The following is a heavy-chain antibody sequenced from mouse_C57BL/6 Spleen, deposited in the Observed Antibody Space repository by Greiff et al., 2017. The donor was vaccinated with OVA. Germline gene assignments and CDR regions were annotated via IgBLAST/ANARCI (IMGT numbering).Heavy chain of an antibody. V-gene: IGHV1-82*01. J-gene: IGHJ3*01. CDR2: IYPGDGET. CDR1: GYAFSSSW. D-gene: IGHD1-1*01. CDR3: AGSGSLAWFAY. Sequence: QVQLKQSGPELVKPGASVTLSCKASGYAFSSSWMNWVKQRPGKGLEWIGRIYPGDGETNYNGKFKGKATLTADKSSSTAYMQLSRLTSEDSAVYFCAGSGSLAWFAYWGQGTLVTVSA.